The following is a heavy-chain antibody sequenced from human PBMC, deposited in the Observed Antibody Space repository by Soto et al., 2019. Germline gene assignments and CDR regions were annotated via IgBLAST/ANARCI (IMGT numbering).Heavy chain of an antibody. CDR3: AKDAVSGDGIWLLDS. V-gene: IGHV3-23*01. Sequence: SLRLSCAASGFTFTNYAITWARQAPGKGLEWVSSLLRSGSTTYYADSVKGRFTISSDISANPLYLQMDSLRAEDTAVYYCAKDAVSGDGIWLLDSWGQGTVVTVSS. J-gene: IGHJ4*02. CDR1: GFTFTNYA. CDR2: LLRSGSTT. D-gene: IGHD4-17*01.